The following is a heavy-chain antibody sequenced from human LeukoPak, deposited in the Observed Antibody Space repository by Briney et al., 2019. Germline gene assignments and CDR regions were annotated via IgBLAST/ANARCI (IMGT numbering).Heavy chain of an antibody. Sequence: ASVNVSCKASGYTFTIYYMHWVRQAPGQGLEWMGIINPSGGSTSYAQKFQGRVTMTRDTSTSTVYMELSSLRSEDTAVYYCARDGLNYYGSGSNIDYWGQGTLVTVSS. CDR3: ARDGLNYYGSGSNIDY. CDR2: INPSGGST. J-gene: IGHJ4*02. V-gene: IGHV1-46*01. CDR1: GYTFTIYY. D-gene: IGHD3-10*01.